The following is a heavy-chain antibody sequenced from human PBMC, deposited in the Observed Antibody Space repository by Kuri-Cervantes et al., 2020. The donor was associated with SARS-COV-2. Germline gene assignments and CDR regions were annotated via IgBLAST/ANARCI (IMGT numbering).Heavy chain of an antibody. D-gene: IGHD3-22*01. CDR2: ISNTGRII. J-gene: IGHJ6*03. CDR1: GFTFSAYN. V-gene: IGHV3-11*04. Sequence: GESLKISCAASGFTFSAYNMNWVRQAPGKGLEWASYISNTGRIIWSADSVKGRFTISRDNAKNSLYLQMNSLRAEETAIYYCARDGGAGYYYMDVWGKGTTVTVSS. CDR3: ARDGGAGYYYMDV.